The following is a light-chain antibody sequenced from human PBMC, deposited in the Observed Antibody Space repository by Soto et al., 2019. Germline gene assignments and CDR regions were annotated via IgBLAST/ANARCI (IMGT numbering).Light chain of an antibody. CDR1: SSDVGGYNY. CDR3: SSYTTSNTRQIV. CDR2: DVS. V-gene: IGLV2-14*03. J-gene: IGLJ1*01. Sequence: QSVLTQPASVSGSPGQSITISCTGTSSDVGGYNYVSWYQHHPGKAPKLMIFDVSNRPSGVSNRFSGSKSGNTASLTISGLQPDDEADYYCSSYTTSNTRQIVSGTGTKVTVL.